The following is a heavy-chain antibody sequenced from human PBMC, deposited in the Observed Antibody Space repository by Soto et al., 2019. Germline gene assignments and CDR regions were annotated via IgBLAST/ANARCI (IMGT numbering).Heavy chain of an antibody. V-gene: IGHV1-18*01. CDR2: ISAYNGNT. D-gene: IGHD3-10*01. CDR1: GYTFTSYG. Sequence: ASVKVSCKASGYTFTSYGISWVRQAPGQGLEWMGWISAYNGNTNYAQKLQGRVTTTTDTSTSTAYMELRSLRSDDTAVYYCARDRRIQPMVWFDPWGQGTLVTVSS. J-gene: IGHJ5*02. CDR3: ARDRRIQPMVWFDP.